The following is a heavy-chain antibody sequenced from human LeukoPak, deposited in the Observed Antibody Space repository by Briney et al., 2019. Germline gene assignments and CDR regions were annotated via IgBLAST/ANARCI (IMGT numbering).Heavy chain of an antibody. CDR3: ARVGDCSVDSNCYHFADWFDP. V-gene: IGHV4-61*02. J-gene: IGHJ5*02. Sequence: SQTLSLTCTVSGGSISNGSYYWSWIRQPAGKGLEWIGRIYTSGSTNYNPSLTSRVTISVDPSKNQFSLKLSSVTATDTAVYYCARVGDCSVDSNCYHFADWFDPWGQGTLVTVSS. CDR2: IYTSGST. CDR1: GGSISNGSYY. D-gene: IGHD2-15*01.